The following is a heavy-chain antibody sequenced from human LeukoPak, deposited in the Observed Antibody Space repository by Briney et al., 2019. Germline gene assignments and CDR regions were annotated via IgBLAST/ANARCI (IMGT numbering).Heavy chain of an antibody. D-gene: IGHD3-3*01. Sequence: SETLSLTCTVSGGSVSSGSYYWSWIRQPSGKGLEWIGYIYYSGSTNYNPSLKSRVTISVDTSKNQFSLKLSSVTAADTAVYYCATLRFLEWLSPINYYYGMDVWGQGTTVTVSS. J-gene: IGHJ6*02. CDR1: GGSVSSGSYY. CDR3: ATLRFLEWLSPINYYYGMDV. V-gene: IGHV4-61*01. CDR2: IYYSGST.